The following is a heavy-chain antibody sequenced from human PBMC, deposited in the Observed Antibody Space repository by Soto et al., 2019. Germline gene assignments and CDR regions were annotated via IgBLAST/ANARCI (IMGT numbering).Heavy chain of an antibody. CDR1: GGGISSYY. Sequence: SEARSINSTGAGGGISSYYWGWIRQPAGKGRGWIGRIYTSGSTNYNPSLKSRVTMSVDTSKNQFSLKLSSVTAADTAVYYCASIDYGDKYGPDYWGQGTLVTVSS. D-gene: IGHD4-17*01. V-gene: IGHV4-4*07. CDR2: IYTSGST. J-gene: IGHJ4*02. CDR3: ASIDYGDKYGPDY.